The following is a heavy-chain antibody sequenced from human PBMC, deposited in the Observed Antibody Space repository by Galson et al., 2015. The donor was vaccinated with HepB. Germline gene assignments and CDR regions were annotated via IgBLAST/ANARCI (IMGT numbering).Heavy chain of an antibody. CDR2: IYPGDSDT. Sequence: QSGAEVKKPGESLKISCKGSGYSFTSYWIGWVRQLPGKGLAWMGIIYPGDSDTRYSPSFQGQVTISADKSISTAHLQWSSLKASDTAMYYCARRAQSDYYYYGMDVWGQGTTVTVS. J-gene: IGHJ6*02. CDR1: GYSFTSYW. V-gene: IGHV5-51*01. CDR3: ARRAQSDYYYYGMDV.